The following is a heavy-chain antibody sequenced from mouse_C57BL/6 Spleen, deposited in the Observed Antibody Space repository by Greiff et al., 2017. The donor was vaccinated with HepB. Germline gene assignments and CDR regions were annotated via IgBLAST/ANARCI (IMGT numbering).Heavy chain of an antibody. CDR3: AITTVEPYFDY. Sequence: QVQLQQPGAELVKPGASVKLSCKASGYTFTSYWMHWVKRRPGQGLEWIGMIHPNSGSTNYNEKFKSKATLTVDKSSSTAYMQLSSLTSEDSAVYYCAITTVEPYFDYWGQGTTLTVSS. J-gene: IGHJ2*01. D-gene: IGHD1-1*01. CDR2: IHPNSGST. CDR1: GYTFTSYW. V-gene: IGHV1-64*01.